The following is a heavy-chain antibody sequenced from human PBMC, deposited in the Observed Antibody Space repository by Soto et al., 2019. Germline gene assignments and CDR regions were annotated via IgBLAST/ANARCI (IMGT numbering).Heavy chain of an antibody. J-gene: IGHJ3*01. CDR3: ARVKVPAAILGAFDL. Sequence: QVQLVQSGAEMKKPGASVKVSCKASGYTFSTYGITWVRQAPGQGLDWMGWINPFKGDTNSAARSQDTVTMTTDTSTRTAYMELRSLRSDDTAVYYCARVKVPAAILGAFDLWGQGTLVTVAS. V-gene: IGHV1-18*01. CDR1: GYTFSTYG. CDR2: INPFKGDT. D-gene: IGHD2-2*02.